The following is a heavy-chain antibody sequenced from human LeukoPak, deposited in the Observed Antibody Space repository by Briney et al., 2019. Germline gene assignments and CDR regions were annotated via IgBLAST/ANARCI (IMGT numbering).Heavy chain of an antibody. CDR3: ANRNWGLPFDY. D-gene: IGHD7-27*01. V-gene: IGHV3-30*19. CDR1: RFTFSNYG. Sequence: GGSLRLSCAASRFTFSNYGMHWVRQAPGKGLEWVAVISYDGSNKYYADSVKGRFTISRDNSKNTLYLQMNSLRAEDTAVYYCANRNWGLPFDYWGQGTLVTVSS. J-gene: IGHJ4*02. CDR2: ISYDGSNK.